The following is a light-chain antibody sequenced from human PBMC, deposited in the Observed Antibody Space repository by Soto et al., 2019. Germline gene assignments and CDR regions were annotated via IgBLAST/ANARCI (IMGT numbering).Light chain of an antibody. CDR1: SSNIGAGYD. Sequence: QSVLTKPPSVSGAPGQRVTISCTGSSSNIGAGYDVHWYQQLPGTAPKLLIHGNSNRPSGVPDRFSGSKSGTSASLAITGLQAEDEADYYCQSYDSSLSGHVVFGGGTKLTVL. J-gene: IGLJ2*01. CDR3: QSYDSSLSGHVV. CDR2: GNS. V-gene: IGLV1-40*01.